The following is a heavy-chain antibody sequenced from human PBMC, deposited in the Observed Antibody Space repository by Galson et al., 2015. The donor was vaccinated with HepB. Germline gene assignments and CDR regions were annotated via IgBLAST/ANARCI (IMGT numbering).Heavy chain of an antibody. D-gene: IGHD3-3*01. CDR3: AREGNPYYDFWSGYYNLDS. Sequence: SLRLSCAGSGFLVSNYWMSCVLQAPGKGLEWVAKIKQHGSESPYVDDVKGRFTTARDNAKNSLFLQMNSLRAEDTAVYYCAREGNPYYDFWSGYYNLDSWGQGTLVAVSS. V-gene: IGHV3-7*03. J-gene: IGHJ4*02. CDR2: IKQHGSES. CDR1: GFLVSNYW.